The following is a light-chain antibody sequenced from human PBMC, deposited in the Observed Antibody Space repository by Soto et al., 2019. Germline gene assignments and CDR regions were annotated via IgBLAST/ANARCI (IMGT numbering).Light chain of an antibody. CDR2: EVS. CDR1: SSDVGGYNY. Sequence: QSVLTQPASVSGSPGQSITISCTGTSSDVGGYNYVSWYQHHPGKAPKLMIYEVSNRPSGVSNRFSGSKSGNTASLTISGLQAEDEAGYYCSSYTSSSTYVVFGGGTKVTGL. J-gene: IGLJ2*01. V-gene: IGLV2-14*01. CDR3: SSYTSSSTYVV.